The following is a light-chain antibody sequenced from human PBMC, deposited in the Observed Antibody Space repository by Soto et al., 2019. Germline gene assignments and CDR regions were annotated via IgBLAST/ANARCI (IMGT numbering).Light chain of an antibody. Sequence: DIQMTQSPSTLSASVGDRVTITCRASQTINSWLAWYQQKPGKAPKLLIYKASYLQSWVPSRFSGSGSGTEFTLTIGSLQPDDFATYYCQHYNSYSEAFGQGTKVDIK. V-gene: IGKV1-5*03. CDR2: KAS. CDR1: QTINSW. CDR3: QHYNSYSEA. J-gene: IGKJ1*01.